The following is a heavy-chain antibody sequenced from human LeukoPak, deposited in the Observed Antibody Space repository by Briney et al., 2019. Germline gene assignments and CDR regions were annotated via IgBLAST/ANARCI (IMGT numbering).Heavy chain of an antibody. CDR1: GFTFSSYA. J-gene: IGHJ4*02. D-gene: IGHD3-10*01. Sequence: GGSLRLSCAASGFTFSSYAMHWVRQAPGKGLDWVAVISYDGSDKYYADSVKGRFTVSRDNSKNTLYLQMNSLRAEDTAVYYCARESSRGGAFDYWGQGTLVTVSA. CDR3: ARESSRGGAFDY. CDR2: ISYDGSDK. V-gene: IGHV3-30-3*01.